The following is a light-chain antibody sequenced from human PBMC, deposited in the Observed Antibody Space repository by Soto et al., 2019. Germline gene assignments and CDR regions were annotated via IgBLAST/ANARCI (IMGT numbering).Light chain of an antibody. CDR2: GVS. V-gene: IGKV3-15*01. Sequence: EIWMTQSPVTLSVSPGERATLSCRASQSVRSTYLAWYQQTPGQAPRLLIFGVSNRPAGIPARFSGSGSGTEFTLTISSLQSEDFAVYYCQQYCDWPLTFGGGTKVEIK. CDR3: QQYCDWPLT. J-gene: IGKJ4*01. CDR1: QSVRSTY.